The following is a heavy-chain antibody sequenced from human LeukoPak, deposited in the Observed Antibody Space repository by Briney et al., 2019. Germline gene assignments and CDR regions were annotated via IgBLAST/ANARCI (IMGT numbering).Heavy chain of an antibody. V-gene: IGHV3-21*01. CDR3: ARDLSSSTSCYSY. CDR2: ISPSGNCI. CDR1: GFTFSSHS. J-gene: IGHJ4*02. Sequence: GGSLRLSCAASGFTFSSHSMNWVRQAPGKGLEWVSSISPSGNCIYYADSVEGRFTISRDNAKNSLYLQMNSLRAEDTAVYYCARDLSSSTSCYSYWGQGTLVTASS. D-gene: IGHD2-2*01.